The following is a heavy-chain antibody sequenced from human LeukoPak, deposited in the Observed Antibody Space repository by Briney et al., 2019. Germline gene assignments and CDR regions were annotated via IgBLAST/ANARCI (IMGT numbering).Heavy chain of an antibody. Sequence: ASVKVSCKASGYTFTSYGISWVRQAPGQGLEWMGWISAYNGNTNYAQKLQGRVTMTTDTSTSTAYMELRSLRSDDTAVYYCARSPGTYYYDSSGYEGYYYYYMDVWGKGTTVTVSS. D-gene: IGHD3-22*01. J-gene: IGHJ6*03. CDR2: ISAYNGNT. CDR1: GYTFTSYG. CDR3: ARSPGTYYYDSSGYEGYYYYYMDV. V-gene: IGHV1-18*01.